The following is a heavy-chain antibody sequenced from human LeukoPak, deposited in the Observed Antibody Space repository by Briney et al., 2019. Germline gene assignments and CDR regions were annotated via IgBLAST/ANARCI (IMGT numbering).Heavy chain of an antibody. CDR3: ARLVLSYGNAFDH. CDR2: INYSGNT. CDR1: SGSISDSDYY. D-gene: IGHD3-16*01. V-gene: IGHV4-39*02. J-gene: IGHJ4*02. Sequence: SETLSLTCTVSSGSISDSDYYWCWIRQPPGKGLEWIGSINYSGNTYYDSSLKSRVTISVDTSKNHFSLRLSSVTAADTAVYYCARLVLSYGNAFDHWGQGTLVTVSS.